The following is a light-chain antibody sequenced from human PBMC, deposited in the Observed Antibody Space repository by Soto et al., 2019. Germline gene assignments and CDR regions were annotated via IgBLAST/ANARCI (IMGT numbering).Light chain of an antibody. J-gene: IGKJ1*01. V-gene: IGKV1-5*01. CDR3: QHYNSYSEA. Sequence: DIHMTQSPSTLSASGGGRVTITCRASQSISTWLAWYQQKPGKAPKLLIYAASSLRSGVPSRFSGSGSGTDFTLTISSLQPDDFATYYCQHYNSYSEAFGQGTKVDIK. CDR2: AAS. CDR1: QSISTW.